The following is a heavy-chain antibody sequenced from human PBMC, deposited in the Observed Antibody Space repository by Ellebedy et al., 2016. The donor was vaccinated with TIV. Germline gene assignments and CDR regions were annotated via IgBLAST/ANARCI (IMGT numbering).Heavy chain of an antibody. CDR2: IYTSGST. D-gene: IGHD4-11*01. Sequence: SETLSLXXTVSGGSISSGSYYWSWIRQPAGKGLEWIGRIYTSGSTNYNPSLKSRVTMSVDTSKNQFSLKLSSVTAADTAVYYCATMTTVTTSFGFDPWGQGTLVTVSS. V-gene: IGHV4-61*02. J-gene: IGHJ5*02. CDR3: ATMTTVTTSFGFDP. CDR1: GGSISSGSYY.